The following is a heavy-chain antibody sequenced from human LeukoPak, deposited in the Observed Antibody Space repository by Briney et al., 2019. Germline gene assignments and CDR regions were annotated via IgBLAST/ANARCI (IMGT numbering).Heavy chain of an antibody. CDR2: IYTSGGT. CDR1: DYSISSGYGYY. V-gene: IGHV4-61*02. Sequence: SETLSLTCTVSDYSISSGYGYYWGWIRQPAGKGLEWIGRIYTSGGTNYNPSLKNRVTVSVDTSKNQFSLKLTSVTAADTAVYYCARGSRAIVTTNFARGRYMDVWGKGTTVTVSS. CDR3: ARGSRAIVTTNFARGRYMDV. J-gene: IGHJ6*03. D-gene: IGHD5-12*01.